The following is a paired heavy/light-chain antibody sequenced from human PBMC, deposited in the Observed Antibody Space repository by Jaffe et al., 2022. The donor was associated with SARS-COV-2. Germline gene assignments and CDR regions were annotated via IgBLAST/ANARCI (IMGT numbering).Light chain of an antibody. J-gene: IGKJ1*01. CDR1: QGINNY. CDR3: QKYDGAPWT. Sequence: DIQMTQSPSSLSASVGDRVTITCRASQGINNYLAWYQQKPGKVPKLLIYGTSTLQSGVPSRFSGSGSGTDFTLTISSLQPEDVASYYCQKYDGAPWTFGQGTKVEIK. CDR2: GTS. V-gene: IGKV1-27*01.
Heavy chain of an antibody. CDR3: AKRSPSIIYTGRSNYFDY. Sequence: EVQLLESGGGLVQPGGSLRLSCAASGFTFSNYVMNWVRQAPGKGLEWVSTITEYSGDTFYADSVKGRFTISRDDSSNTLYLQMNSLRAEDTAVYFCAKRSPSIIYTGRSNYFDYWGQGTLVTVSS. CDR2: ITEYSGDT. CDR1: GFTFSNYV. V-gene: IGHV3-23*01. J-gene: IGHJ4*02. D-gene: IGHD3-16*01.